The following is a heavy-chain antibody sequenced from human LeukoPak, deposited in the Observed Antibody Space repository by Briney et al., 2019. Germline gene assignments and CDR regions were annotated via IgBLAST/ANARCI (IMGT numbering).Heavy chain of an antibody. CDR2: ISWNSGSI. D-gene: IGHD6-19*01. J-gene: IGHJ4*02. CDR3: AKDKYSSGWLYFDY. Sequence: GGSLRLSCAASGFTFSKFWMHWVRQAPGKGLEWVSGISWNSGSIGYADSVKGRFTISRDNAKNSLYLQMNSLRAEDTALYYCAKDKYSSGWLYFDYWGQGTLVAVSS. CDR1: GFTFSKFW. V-gene: IGHV3-9*01.